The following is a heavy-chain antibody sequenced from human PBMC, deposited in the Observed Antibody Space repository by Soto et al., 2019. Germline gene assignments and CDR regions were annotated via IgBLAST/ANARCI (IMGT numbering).Heavy chain of an antibody. CDR2: INSDGSST. D-gene: IGHD3-16*01. J-gene: IGHJ3*02. CDR1: GFTFSSYW. CDR3: ARVPYYDYVGGSYGAFDI. Sequence: GGSLSLSCAASGFTFSSYWMHWGRQAPGKGLVWVSRINSDGSSTSYGDSVKGRFTISRDNAKNTLYLQMNSLRAEDTAVYYCARVPYYDYVGGSYGAFDIWGQGTMVTVSS. V-gene: IGHV3-74*01.